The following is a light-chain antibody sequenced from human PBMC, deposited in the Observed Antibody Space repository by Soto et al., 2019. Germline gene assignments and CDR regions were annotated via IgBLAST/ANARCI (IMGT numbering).Light chain of an antibody. CDR3: QSYDSSLSGYV. J-gene: IGLJ1*01. V-gene: IGLV1-40*01. Sequence: QSVLTQPPSVSEAPGQRVTISCTGSSSNIGAGYEAHWYQQVPGTAPKLLIYENNNRPSGVPDRFSGSKSGTSASLAITGRQADDEAEYYCQSYDSSLSGYVFGTGTKVTVL. CDR1: SSNIGAGYE. CDR2: ENN.